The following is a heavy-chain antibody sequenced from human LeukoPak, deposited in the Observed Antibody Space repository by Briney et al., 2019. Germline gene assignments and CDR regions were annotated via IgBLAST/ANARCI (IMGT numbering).Heavy chain of an antibody. Sequence: PGGSLRLSCATSGFTFSHAWMNWVRQAPGKGLEWVGRVKSKADSGTTDYAAPVKGRFTISRDDSKNTLYLQMNSLKTEDTAVYYCTRLRAMVPGDYWGQGTLVTVSS. D-gene: IGHD5-18*01. CDR1: GFTFSHAW. V-gene: IGHV3-15*01. CDR2: VKSKADSGTT. J-gene: IGHJ4*02. CDR3: TRLRAMVPGDY.